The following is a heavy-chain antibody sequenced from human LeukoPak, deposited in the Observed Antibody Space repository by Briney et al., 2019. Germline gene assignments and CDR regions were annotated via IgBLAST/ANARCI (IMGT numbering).Heavy chain of an antibody. CDR1: GFTFSSYG. CDR3: ARDFSGDYYFDY. V-gene: IGHV3-33*01. CDR2: ISYDGSEK. J-gene: IGHJ4*02. D-gene: IGHD7-27*01. Sequence: GGSLRLSCAASGFTFSSYGMHWVRQAPGKGLEWVGMISYDGSEKYYEDSVKGRFTISRDDSKSTLYLQMNSLRAEDTAVYYCARDFSGDYYFDYWGQGTLVTVSS.